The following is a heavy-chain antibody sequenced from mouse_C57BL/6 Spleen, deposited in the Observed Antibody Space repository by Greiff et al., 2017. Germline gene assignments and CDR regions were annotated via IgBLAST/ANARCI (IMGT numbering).Heavy chain of an antibody. CDR3: ARGEGSSYDYYAMDY. V-gene: IGHV1-52*01. Sequence: VQLQQPGAELVRPGSSVKLSCKASGYTFTSYWMHWVKQRPIQGLEWIGNIDPSDSETHYNQKFKDKATLTVDKSSSTAYMQLSSLTSEDSAVYYCARGEGSSYDYYAMDYWGQGTSVTVSS. D-gene: IGHD1-1*01. J-gene: IGHJ4*01. CDR1: GYTFTSYW. CDR2: IDPSDSET.